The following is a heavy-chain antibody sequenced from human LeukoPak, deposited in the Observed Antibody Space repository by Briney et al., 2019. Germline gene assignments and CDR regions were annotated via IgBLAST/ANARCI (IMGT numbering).Heavy chain of an antibody. CDR1: GGSISSYY. D-gene: IGHD1-26*01. CDR3: ARHSESYFYFDY. Sequence: SETLSLTCTVSGGSISSYYWGWIRQPPGKGLEWIGYIYYSGSTKYNPSLKSRVTMSVDTSKNQFSLKLSSVTAADTAVYYCARHSESYFYFDYWGQGTLVTVSS. CDR2: IYYSGST. J-gene: IGHJ4*02. V-gene: IGHV4-59*08.